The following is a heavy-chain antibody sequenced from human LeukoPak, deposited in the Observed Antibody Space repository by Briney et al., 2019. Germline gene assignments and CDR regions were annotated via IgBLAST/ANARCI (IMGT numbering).Heavy chain of an antibody. CDR1: GGSISSSSYY. J-gene: IGHJ5*02. CDR3: ARQKLDTNWFDP. Sequence: SETLSLTCTVSGGSISSSSYYWGWIRQPPGKGLEWIGSIYYSGSTYYNPSLKSRVTISVDTSKNQFSLKLSSVTAADAAVYYCARQKLDTNWFDPWGQGTLVTVSS. CDR2: IYYSGST. V-gene: IGHV4-39*01. D-gene: IGHD5-18*01.